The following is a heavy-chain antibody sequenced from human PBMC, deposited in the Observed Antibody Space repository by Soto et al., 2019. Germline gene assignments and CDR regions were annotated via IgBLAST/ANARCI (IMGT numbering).Heavy chain of an antibody. J-gene: IGHJ5*02. CDR1: GYTFTSYG. CDR2: ISAYNGNT. CDR3: ARAEAAAGTEGPFWFDP. Sequence: ASVKVSCKASGYTFTSYGISWVRQAPGQGLEWMGWISAYNGNTNYAQKLQGRVTMTTDTSTSTAYMELRSLRSDDTAVYYCARAEAAAGTEGPFWFDPWGQGTLVTVSS. V-gene: IGHV1-18*01. D-gene: IGHD6-13*01.